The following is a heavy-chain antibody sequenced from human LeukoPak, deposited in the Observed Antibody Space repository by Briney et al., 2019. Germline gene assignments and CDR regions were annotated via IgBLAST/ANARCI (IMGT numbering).Heavy chain of an antibody. J-gene: IGHJ6*02. CDR1: GFTFNNYV. V-gene: IGHV3-23*01. CDR2: ISLSGTNT. CDR3: ARAISNGSGSYYRALSYYYYGMDV. Sequence: GGSLRLSCAASGFTFNNYVMSWVRQAPGTGLEWVSTISLSGTNTYYPDSVKGRFTISRDNSKNTLYLQMNSLRAEDTAVYYCARAISNGSGSYYRALSYYYYGMDVWGQGTTVTVSS. D-gene: IGHD3-10*01.